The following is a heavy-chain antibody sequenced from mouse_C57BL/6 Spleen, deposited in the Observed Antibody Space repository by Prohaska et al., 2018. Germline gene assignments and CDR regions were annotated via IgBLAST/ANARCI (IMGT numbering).Heavy chain of an antibody. CDR1: FTFNGFW. D-gene: IGHD2-1*01. J-gene: IGHJ1*02. V-gene: IGHV11-2*01. CDR3: MRYGNNWYLEV. CDR2: INSDGSAI. Sequence: FTFNGFWMSWVRQPPGKTLECICDINSDGSAINYAPSIKDRFTIFRDNEKGTLYLQWRNGRSEETATYFGMRYGNNWYLEVWGTGTTVTVSS.